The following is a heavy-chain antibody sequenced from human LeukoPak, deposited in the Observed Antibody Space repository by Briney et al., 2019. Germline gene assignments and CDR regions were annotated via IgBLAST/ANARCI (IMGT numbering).Heavy chain of an antibody. J-gene: IGHJ5*02. V-gene: IGHV4-31*03. D-gene: IGHD1-14*01. CDR3: ASGAGMSNWFDP. CDR1: GGSISSGGYY. CDR2: IYYSGST. Sequence: PSQTLSLTCTVSGGSISSGGYYWSWIRRHPGKGLEWIGYIYYSGSTYYNPSLKSRVTISVDTSKDQFSLKLSSVTAADTAVYYCASGAGMSNWFDPWGQGTLVTVSS.